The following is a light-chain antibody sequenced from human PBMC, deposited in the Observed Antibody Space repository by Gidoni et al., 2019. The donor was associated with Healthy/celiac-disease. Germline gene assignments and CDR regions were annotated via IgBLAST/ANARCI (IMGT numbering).Light chain of an antibody. CDR3: MQALQTPYT. Sequence: DIVMTQSPLSLPVTPGEPASISCRSSQILLHSNRYNYLDWYLQKPGQSPQLLIYLGSNRASGVPDRFSGSGSGTAFTLKISRVEAEDVGVYYCMQALQTPYTFGQGTKLEIK. V-gene: IGKV2-28*01. CDR1: QILLHSNRYNY. J-gene: IGKJ2*01. CDR2: LGS.